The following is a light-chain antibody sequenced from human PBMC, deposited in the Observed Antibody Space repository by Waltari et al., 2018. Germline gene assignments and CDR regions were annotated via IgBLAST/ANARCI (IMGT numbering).Light chain of an antibody. CDR2: DDN. CDR1: SSDFGNYTL. Sequence: QSALTQPASLSGSPGQSTPISCTGTSSDFGNYTLASWYQQYPGKAPKVMIYDDNRRPSGVSDRFSGSKSGNTASLTISGVQAEDEADYYCCSYAGSYTWVFGGGTKLTVL. J-gene: IGLJ3*02. CDR3: CSYAGSYTWV. V-gene: IGLV2-23*01.